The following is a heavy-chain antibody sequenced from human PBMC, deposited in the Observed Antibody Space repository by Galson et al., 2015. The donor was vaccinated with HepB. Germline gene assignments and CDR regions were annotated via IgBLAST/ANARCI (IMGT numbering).Heavy chain of an antibody. D-gene: IGHD1-26*01. Sequence: LRLSCAASGFTFSNAWMSWVRQAPGKGLEWVGRIKSKTDGGTTDYAAPVKGRFTISRDGSKNTLYLQMDSLKTEDTAVYYCTTGVVVGATYTVPLHPANSADPYYFDYWGQGTLVTVFS. J-gene: IGHJ4*02. CDR3: TTGVVVGATYTVPLHPANSADPYYFDY. CDR1: GFTFSNAW. CDR2: IKSKTDGGTT. V-gene: IGHV3-15*01.